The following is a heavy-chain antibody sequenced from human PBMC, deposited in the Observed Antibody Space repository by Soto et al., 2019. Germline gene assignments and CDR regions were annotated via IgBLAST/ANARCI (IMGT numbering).Heavy chain of an antibody. CDR2: ISGSGGST. CDR3: AKDGLYCCCCAHDDAHDI. Sequence: GGSLRLSCAASGSTFSSYAMSWVRQAPGKGLEWVSAISGSGGSTYYADSVKGRFTISRDNSKNTLYLQMNSLRAEDTAVYYCAKDGLYCCCCAHDDAHDIWSRGTMVPVSS. D-gene: IGHD2-21*01. J-gene: IGHJ3*02. V-gene: IGHV3-23*01. CDR1: GSTFSSYA.